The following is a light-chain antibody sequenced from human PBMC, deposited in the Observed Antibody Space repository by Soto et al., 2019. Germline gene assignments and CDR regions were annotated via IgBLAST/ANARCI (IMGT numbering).Light chain of an antibody. V-gene: IGKV3D-15*01. Sequence: EVVLTQSPVTLSLAPGERATLSCRASQSVSSNLAWYQQKPGQAPRLLIYGASTRATGIPARFSGSGSGTEFTLTISSLQSEDFAVYYCQQYNNWPRTFGPGTKVDIK. CDR2: GAS. CDR1: QSVSSN. CDR3: QQYNNWPRT. J-gene: IGKJ3*01.